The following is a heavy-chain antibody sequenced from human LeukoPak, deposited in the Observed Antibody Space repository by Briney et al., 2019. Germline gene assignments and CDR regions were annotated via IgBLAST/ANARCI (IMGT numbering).Heavy chain of an antibody. V-gene: IGHV1-2*02. J-gene: IGHJ4*02. CDR2: INPNSGGT. D-gene: IGHD2-15*01. CDR1: GYTFTGYY. Sequence: GASVKISCKASGYTFTGYYMDWVRQAPGQGLEWMGWINPNSGGTNYAQKFQGRVTMTRDTSISTAYMELSRLRSDDTAVYYCARVLDCSGGSCYSEDYWGQGTLVTVSS. CDR3: ARVLDCSGGSCYSEDY.